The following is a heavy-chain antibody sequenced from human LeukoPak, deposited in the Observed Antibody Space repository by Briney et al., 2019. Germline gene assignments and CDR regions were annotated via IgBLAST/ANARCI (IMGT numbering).Heavy chain of an antibody. CDR2: ISAYNGNT. Sequence: ASXXVSCKASGYTFTSYGISWVRQAPGQGVEWMGWISAYNGNTNYAQKLQGRLTMTTDTSTSTAYMELRSLRSDDTAVYYCARDSGVVPAAIYGWGQGTMVTVSS. V-gene: IGHV1-18*01. CDR3: ARDSGVVPAAIYG. D-gene: IGHD2-2*01. CDR1: GYTFTSYG. J-gene: IGHJ3*01.